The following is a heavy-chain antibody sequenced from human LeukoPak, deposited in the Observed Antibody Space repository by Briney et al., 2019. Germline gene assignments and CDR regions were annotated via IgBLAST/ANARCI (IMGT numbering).Heavy chain of an antibody. CDR2: FIHSGSI. D-gene: IGHD6-19*01. V-gene: IGHV4-34*12. J-gene: IGHJ3*02. CDR1: GGSFSGYY. Sequence: SETLSLTCAVYGGSFSGYYWSRIRQSPGKGLEWIGEFIHSGSINYNPSLKSRVTISLDTSTNHFSLKLSSVTAADTAVYYCARVEQLQEVVDAFDIWGQGTMVTVSS. CDR3: ARVEQLQEVVDAFDI.